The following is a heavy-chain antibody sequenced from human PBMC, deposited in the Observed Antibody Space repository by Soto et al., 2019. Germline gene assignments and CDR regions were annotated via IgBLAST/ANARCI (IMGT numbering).Heavy chain of an antibody. CDR2: ISGGGGGT. V-gene: IGHV3-23*01. CDR3: AKGSQYDILPAHHAFES. CDR1: GFSFSNYA. J-gene: IGHJ4*02. D-gene: IGHD3-9*01. Sequence: EVQMLESGGGLMKPGGSLRLSCSVSGFSFSNYAMTWDRQAPGKEQEWVSISGGGGGTHYADSMKGRVTISRDNSKNTLHLEMKRLRADDTAVYYCAKGSQYDILPAHHAFESWGQGTLVTVSS.